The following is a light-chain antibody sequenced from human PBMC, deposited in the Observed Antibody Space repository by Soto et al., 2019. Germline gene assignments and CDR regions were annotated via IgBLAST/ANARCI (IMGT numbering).Light chain of an antibody. CDR1: NIGTKS. CDR2: ADS. V-gene: IGLV3-21*02. Sequence: SYELTQPPSVSVAPGQTARITCGRNNIGTKSVHWYQQRPGQAPVLVVYADSDRPSGIPERFSGSNSGNTATLTISRVEAGDEADYYCQVWDSNSDHYYGVFGGGTKLTVL. J-gene: IGLJ3*02. CDR3: QVWDSNSDHYYGV.